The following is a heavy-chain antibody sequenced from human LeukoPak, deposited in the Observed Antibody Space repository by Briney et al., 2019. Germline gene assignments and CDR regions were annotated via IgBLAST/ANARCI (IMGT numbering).Heavy chain of an antibody. CDR1: GFTFSSYA. CDR2: ISYDGSNK. V-gene: IGHV3-30*04. J-gene: IGHJ4*02. CDR3: ASPLIAVAGSSRNYFDY. D-gene: IGHD6-19*01. Sequence: PGGSLRLSCAASGFTFSSYAMHWVRQAPGKGLEWVAVISYDGSNKYYADSVKGRFTISRDNSKNTLYLQMNSLRAEDTAVYYCASPLIAVAGSSRNYFDYWGQGTLVTVSS.